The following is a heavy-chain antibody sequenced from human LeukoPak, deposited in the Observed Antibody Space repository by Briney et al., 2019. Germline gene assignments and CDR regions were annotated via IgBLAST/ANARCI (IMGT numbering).Heavy chain of an antibody. CDR3: ARGGGGYYYYMDV. Sequence: PSETLSLTCTVSGGPISSSSYYWGWIRQPPGKGLEWIGSIYYSGSTYYNPSLKSRVTISVDTSKNQFSLKLSSVTAADTAVCYCARGGGGYYYYMDVWGKGTTVTVSS. CDR1: GGPISSSSYY. V-gene: IGHV4-39*07. CDR2: IYYSGST. J-gene: IGHJ6*03. D-gene: IGHD3-10*01.